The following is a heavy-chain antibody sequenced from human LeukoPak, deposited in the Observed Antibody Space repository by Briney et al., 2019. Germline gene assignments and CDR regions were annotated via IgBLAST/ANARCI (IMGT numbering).Heavy chain of an antibody. Sequence: ASVKVSCKASGYTFTGYYMHWVRQAPGQGLEWMGRINPNSGGTNYAQKFQGRVTMTRDTSISTAYMELSRLRSDDTAVYYCATVRHSSGYSPPDYWGQGTLVTVSS. CDR1: GYTFTGYY. CDR2: INPNSGGT. J-gene: IGHJ4*02. CDR3: ATVRHSSGYSPPDY. V-gene: IGHV1-2*06. D-gene: IGHD3-22*01.